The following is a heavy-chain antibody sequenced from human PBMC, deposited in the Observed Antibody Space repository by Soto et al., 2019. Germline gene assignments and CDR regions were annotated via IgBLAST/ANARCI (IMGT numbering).Heavy chain of an antibody. CDR1: GFTFDDYD. CDR2: INWNGGST. V-gene: IGHV3-20*01. J-gene: IGHJ5*02. CDR3: ARVLVMEVVVLPPAIGWFDL. Sequence: GGSLGLSCASSGFTFDDYDMSWVRQAPGKGLEWVSGINWNGGSTGYADSVQGRFTISRDNAKNSLYLQMNNLRAEDTALYHCARVLVMEVVVLPPAIGWFDLWGQGTLGTGSS. D-gene: IGHD2-2*01.